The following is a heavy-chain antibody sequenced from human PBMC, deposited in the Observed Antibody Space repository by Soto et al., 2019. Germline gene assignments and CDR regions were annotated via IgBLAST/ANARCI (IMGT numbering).Heavy chain of an antibody. J-gene: IGHJ4*02. CDR3: AYTLGVYGDHTGGSDDY. V-gene: IGHV3-23*01. Sequence: GGSLRLSCAASGFTFSSYAMSWVRQAPGKGLEWVSAISGSGGSTYYADSVKGRFTISRDNSKNTLYLQMNSLRAEDTAVYYCAYTLGVYGDHTGGSDDYWGQGTLVTVSS. CDR1: GFTFSSYA. CDR2: ISGSGGST. D-gene: IGHD4-17*01.